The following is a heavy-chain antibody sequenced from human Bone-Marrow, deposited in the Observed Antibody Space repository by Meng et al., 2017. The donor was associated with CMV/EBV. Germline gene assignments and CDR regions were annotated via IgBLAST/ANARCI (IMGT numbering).Heavy chain of an antibody. CDR1: GGTFSSYA. J-gene: IGHJ5*02. CDR2: IIPIFGTA. D-gene: IGHD6-19*01. CDR3: ASGQWLVPNH. V-gene: IGHV1-69*05. Sequence: SVKVSCKASGGTFSSYAISWVRQAPGQGLEWMGGIIPIFGTANYAQKFQGRVTITTDESTSTDYMELSSLRSEDTSVDYCASGQWLVPNHWGQGTLVTVSS.